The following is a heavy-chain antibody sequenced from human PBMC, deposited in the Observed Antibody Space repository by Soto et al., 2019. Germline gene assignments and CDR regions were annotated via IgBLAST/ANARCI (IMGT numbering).Heavy chain of an antibody. CDR1: GDSFTSYD. V-gene: IGHV1-3*01. Sequence: QVQLVQSGAEVKKPGASVKVSCKASGDSFTSYDIHWVRQAPGQGLECMGWINAYNGNTRYSQKFQGRVTITRDTSATTAYMDLSSLTSEDTAVYYFARSGGLDAWGQGTLITVSS. CDR3: ARSGGLDA. D-gene: IGHD3-10*01. J-gene: IGHJ5*02. CDR2: INAYNGNT.